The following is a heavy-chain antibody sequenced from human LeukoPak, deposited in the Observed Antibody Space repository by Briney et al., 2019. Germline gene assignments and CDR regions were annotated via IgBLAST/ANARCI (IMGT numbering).Heavy chain of an antibody. V-gene: IGHV3-30*02. Sequence: GGSLRLSCAASGFTFSTYGMHWVRQAPGKGLGWVALIRDDGTTKYYAGSVEGRFTISRDNSKNTLYLQMNHLRTEDTAVYYYTKHSFPYYYMDVWGKGTTVTVSS. CDR2: IRDDGTTK. D-gene: IGHD2-15*01. CDR3: TKHSFPYYYMDV. J-gene: IGHJ6*03. CDR1: GFTFSTYG.